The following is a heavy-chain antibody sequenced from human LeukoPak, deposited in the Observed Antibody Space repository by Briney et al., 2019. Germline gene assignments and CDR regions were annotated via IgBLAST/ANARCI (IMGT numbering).Heavy chain of an antibody. J-gene: IGHJ6*03. V-gene: IGHV3-21*01. D-gene: IGHD6-13*01. CDR1: GFTFSSYS. CDR3: ARDVKRQLVWDYYYMDV. CDR2: ISSSSSYI. Sequence: GGTVRLSCAASGFTFSSYSMNWVRQAPGRGLEWVSSISSSSSYIFYADSVKGRFTISRDNAKNSLYLQMNSLRAEDTAVYYCARDVKRQLVWDYYYMDVWGKGTTVTISS.